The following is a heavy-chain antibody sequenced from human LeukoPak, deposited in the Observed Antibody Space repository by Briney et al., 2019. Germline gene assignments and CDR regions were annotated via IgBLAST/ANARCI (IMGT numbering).Heavy chain of an antibody. V-gene: IGHV4-59*01. J-gene: IGHJ4*02. CDR3: ATSARGDDSSGYYYEPFDY. Sequence: SETLSLTCTVSGGSISSYYWSWIRQPPGKGLEWIGYIYYSGTTNYNPSLKSRVTISVDTSKNQFSLKLSSVTAADTAVYYCATSARGDDSSGYYYEPFDYWGQGTLVTVSS. CDR2: IYYSGTT. CDR1: GGSISSYY. D-gene: IGHD3-22*01.